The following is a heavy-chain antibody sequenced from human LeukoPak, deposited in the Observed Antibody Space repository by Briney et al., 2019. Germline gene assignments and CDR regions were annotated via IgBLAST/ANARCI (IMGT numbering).Heavy chain of an antibody. CDR2: INPNSGGT. CDR1: GYTFTGYY. J-gene: IGHJ4*02. D-gene: IGHD6-19*01. V-gene: IGHV1-2*02. CDR3: ARDRTGYSSGWEDNDY. Sequence: ASVKVSCKASGYTFTGYYMHWVRQAPEQGLEWMGWINPNSGGTNYAQKFQGRVTMTRDTSISTAYMELSRLRSDDTAVYYCARDRTGYSSGWEDNDYWGQGTLVTVSS.